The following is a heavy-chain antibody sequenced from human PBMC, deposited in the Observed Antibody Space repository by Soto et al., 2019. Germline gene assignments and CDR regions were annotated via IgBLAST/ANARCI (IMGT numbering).Heavy chain of an antibody. CDR3: ARPGYCSGGSCFRVGAFDI. D-gene: IGHD2-15*01. V-gene: IGHV4-39*01. CDR1: GGSISSSSYY. J-gene: IGHJ3*02. CDR2: IYYSGST. Sequence: QLQLQESGPGLVKPSETLSLTCTVSGGSISSSSYYWGWIRQPPGKGLEWIGSIYYSGSTYYNPSLKSRVTISVDTSKNQFSLKLSSVTAADTAVYYCARPGYCSGGSCFRVGAFDIWGQGTMVTVSS.